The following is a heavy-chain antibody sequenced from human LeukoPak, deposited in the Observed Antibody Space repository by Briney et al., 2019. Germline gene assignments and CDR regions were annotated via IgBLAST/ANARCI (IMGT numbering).Heavy chain of an antibody. Sequence: SETLSLTCTVSGGSISSGDYYWSWIRQPPGKGLEWIGYIYYSGSTYYNPSLKSRVTISVDTSKNQFSLKLSSVTAADTAVYYCATVTTVTTYRMDVWGQGTTVTVSS. CDR2: IYYSGST. CDR3: ATVTTVTTYRMDV. J-gene: IGHJ6*02. V-gene: IGHV4-30-4*01. CDR1: GGSISSGDYY. D-gene: IGHD4-17*01.